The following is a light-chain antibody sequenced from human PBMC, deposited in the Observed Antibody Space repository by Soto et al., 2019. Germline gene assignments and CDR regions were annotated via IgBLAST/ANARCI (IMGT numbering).Light chain of an antibody. CDR3: QQYNSYSRT. CDR2: KAS. CDR1: QSISSW. J-gene: IGKJ1*01. V-gene: IGKV1-5*03. Sequence: DIQMTQSPSTLSASVGDRVTITCRASQSISSWLAWYQQKPGKAPKLLLYKASSLESGVPSRFSGSGSGTEFTLSISSLQPDDFATYDCQQYNSYSRTFGQGTKVEIK.